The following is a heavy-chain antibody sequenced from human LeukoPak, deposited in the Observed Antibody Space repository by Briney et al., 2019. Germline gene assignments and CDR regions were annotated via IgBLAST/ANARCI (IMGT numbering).Heavy chain of an antibody. CDR1: GYSFTNYW. CDR3: ARRNRDKAISLDL. Sequence: GESLKISCEASGYSFTNYWISWVRQMPGRGLDWMARIDPSDSQTNYNPAFRGHVTVSIDKSITTACLQWSSLEASDTAIYYCARRNRDKAISLDLWGRGTMVTVSS. CDR2: IDPSDSQT. J-gene: IGHJ2*01. D-gene: IGHD1-14*01. V-gene: IGHV5-10-1*01.